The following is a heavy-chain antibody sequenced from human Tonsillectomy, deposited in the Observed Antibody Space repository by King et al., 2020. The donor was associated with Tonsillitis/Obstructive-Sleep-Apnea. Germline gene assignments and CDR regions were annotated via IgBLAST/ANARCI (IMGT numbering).Heavy chain of an antibody. D-gene: IGHD5-12*01. CDR1: GFSLTTSGVG. Sequence: ITLKESGPTLVKPTQTLTLTCTFSGFSLTTSGVGGGWILQPPGKSLEWLALIYWYDDKRYSPSLKSRFTITKYTSKNQVVLTMTNMDPVDTATYYCAHRSGRGGFQDWGQGTLVTVSS. CDR3: AHRSGRGGFQD. V-gene: IGHV2-5*01. J-gene: IGHJ4*02. CDR2: IYWYDDK.